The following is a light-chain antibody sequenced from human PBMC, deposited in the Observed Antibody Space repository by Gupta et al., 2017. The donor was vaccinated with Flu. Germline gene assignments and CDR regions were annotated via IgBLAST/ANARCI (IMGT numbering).Light chain of an antibody. V-gene: IGKV3-15*01. CDR1: QSVSTK. CDR2: AAS. J-gene: IGKJ1*01. Sequence: PSPLSLSPGERATLSCRASQSVSTKLAWYQQRPGQPPRLLIYAASTRATGVPARFSGSGSGAEFTLTISSLQSEDFVLYYCQQYNDWPRTFGQGTKVEFK. CDR3: QQYNDWPRT.